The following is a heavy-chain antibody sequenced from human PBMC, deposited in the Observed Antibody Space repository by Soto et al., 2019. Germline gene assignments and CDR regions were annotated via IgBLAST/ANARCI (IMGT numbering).Heavy chain of an antibody. V-gene: IGHV3-23*01. Sequence: GGSLRLSCATSGFMFNNFAMSWVRQAPGKGLEWVSAITMSGGATYYADSVRGRFTISRDNSKNTLYLQMNSLRAEDTAVYYCAKDTLWSGYYDAFDIWGQGTMVTVSS. CDR1: GFMFNNFA. CDR3: AKDTLWSGYYDAFDI. J-gene: IGHJ3*02. D-gene: IGHD3-3*01. CDR2: ITMSGGAT.